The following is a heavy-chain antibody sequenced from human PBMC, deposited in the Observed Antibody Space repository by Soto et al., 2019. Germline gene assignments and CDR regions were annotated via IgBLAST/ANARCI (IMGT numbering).Heavy chain of an antibody. J-gene: IGHJ6*03. CDR2: IKQDGSEK. CDR3: ARLMVYAIPTNYYYYYMDV. V-gene: IGHV3-7*01. D-gene: IGHD2-8*01. Sequence: GGSLRLSCAASGFTFSSYWMSWVRQAPGKGLEWVANIKQDGSEKYYVDSVKGRFTISRDNAKNSLYLQMNSLRAEDTAVYYCARLMVYAIPTNYYYYYMDVWGKGTTVTVSS. CDR1: GFTFSSYW.